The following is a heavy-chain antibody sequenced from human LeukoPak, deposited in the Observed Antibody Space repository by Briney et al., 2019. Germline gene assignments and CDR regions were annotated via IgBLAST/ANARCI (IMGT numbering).Heavy chain of an antibody. CDR3: ARDPPSSYYDSSGYLDY. CDR1: GYTFTSYG. J-gene: IGHJ4*02. D-gene: IGHD3-22*01. Sequence: ASVKVSCKASGYTFTSYGISWVRQAPGQGLEWMGGIIPIFGTANYAQKFQGRVTITADESTSTAYMELSSLRSEDTAVYYCARDPPSSYYDSSGYLDYWGQGTLVTVSS. CDR2: IIPIFGTA. V-gene: IGHV1-69*13.